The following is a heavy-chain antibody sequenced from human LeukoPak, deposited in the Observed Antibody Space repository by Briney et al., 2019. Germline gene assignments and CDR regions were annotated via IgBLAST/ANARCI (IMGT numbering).Heavy chain of an antibody. CDR1: GFTFDDYA. CDR3: ARDESYDSSGYYWAKIGYYYYYMDV. Sequence: GGSLRLSCAASGFTFDDYAMHWVRQAPGKGLEWVSGISWNSGVIGYADSVKGRFTISRDNAKNSLYLQMNSLRAEDTAVYYCARDESYDSSGYYWAKIGYYYYYMDVWGKGTTVTVSS. D-gene: IGHD3-22*01. V-gene: IGHV3-9*01. CDR2: ISWNSGVI. J-gene: IGHJ6*03.